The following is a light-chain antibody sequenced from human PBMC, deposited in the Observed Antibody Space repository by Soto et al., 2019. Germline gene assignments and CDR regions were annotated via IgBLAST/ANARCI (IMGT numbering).Light chain of an antibody. J-gene: IGKJ4*01. CDR3: QQRYNGLT. V-gene: IGKV3-11*01. CDR1: QSVDRD. CDR2: DAS. Sequence: EIVLTQSPATLSLSPGERDTLSCRASQSVDRDLGWFQQKPGQAPRLLIFDASNRAPGVPSRFSGSGSGTDFTLSISSLEPDDFAVYYCQQRYNGLTFGGGTKVDIK.